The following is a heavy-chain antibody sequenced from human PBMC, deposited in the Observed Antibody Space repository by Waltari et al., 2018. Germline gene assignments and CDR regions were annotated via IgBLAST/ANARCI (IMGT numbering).Heavy chain of an antibody. D-gene: IGHD3-22*01. CDR3: ARDQYYYDSSGYGY. CDR1: GFTFSSYA. J-gene: IGHJ4*02. CDR2: ISSSSSYI. Sequence: EVQLLESGGGLVQPGGSLRLSCAASGFTFSSYAMSWVRKAPGKGLEWVSSISSSSSYIYYADSVKGRFTISRDNAKNSLYLQMNSLRAEDTAVYYCARDQYYYDSSGYGYWGQGTLVTVSS. V-gene: IGHV3-21*01.